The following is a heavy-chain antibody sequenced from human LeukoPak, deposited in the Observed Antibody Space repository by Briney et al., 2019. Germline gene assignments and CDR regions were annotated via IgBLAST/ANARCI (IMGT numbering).Heavy chain of an antibody. CDR3: ARDNPRTTGYSSGSSFDF. CDR1: GGSISLSYYY. CDR2: IYHSGGGGT. Sequence: PSETLSLTCSVSGGSISLSYYYWGWIRQPPGKGLEWIGEIYHSGGGGTNYNPSLKSRATISIDNAKNQFSLKVRSVTAADTAVYFCARDNPRTTGYSSGSSFDFWGQGTLVTVSS. V-gene: IGHV4-39*07. J-gene: IGHJ4*02. D-gene: IGHD6-19*01.